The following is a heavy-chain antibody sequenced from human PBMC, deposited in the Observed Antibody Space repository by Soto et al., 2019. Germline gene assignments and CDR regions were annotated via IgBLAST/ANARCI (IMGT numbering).Heavy chain of an antibody. V-gene: IGHV3-23*01. J-gene: IGHJ6*02. CDR2: ISAGGERT. Sequence: EVQLLESGGGLAQPGGSLRLSCAASGFTFTDYAMSWFRQLPGKGLEWVPAISAGGERTYYADSVKGRFTISRDNSKNSLYLQMNSLRAEDTAVYYCAKDDIVVAPAASGYGMDVWGQGTTVTVSS. CDR3: AKDDIVVAPAASGYGMDV. CDR1: GFTFTDYA. D-gene: IGHD2-2*01.